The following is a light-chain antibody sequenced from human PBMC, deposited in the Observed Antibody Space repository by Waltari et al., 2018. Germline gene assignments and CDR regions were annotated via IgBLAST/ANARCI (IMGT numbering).Light chain of an antibody. CDR2: YTS. Sequence: IVLTQSPATLSLSPGERATLSCRASQSVSSSLAWYQQKPGQTPRLLIYYTSKRATVIPARFSGSGSRTDFTLTISSLEPEDFAVYYCQHRTTWPPSLTFGGGTRVEVK. CDR1: QSVSSS. V-gene: IGKV3-11*01. J-gene: IGKJ4*01. CDR3: QHRTTWPPSLT.